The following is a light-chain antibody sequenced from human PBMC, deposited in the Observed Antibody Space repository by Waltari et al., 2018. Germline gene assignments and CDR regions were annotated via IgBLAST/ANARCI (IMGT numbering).Light chain of an antibody. V-gene: IGLV3-19*01. CDR1: SLRSYY. CDR3: NSRDNSGNHVV. CDR2: GKN. J-gene: IGLJ2*01. Sequence: SSELTQDPTVSVALGQTVRITCQGDSLRSYYGSWYQQKPGQAPILVIYGKNNRPSGIPDRFSGSTSGNTASLTITGAQAGDEADYYCNSRDNSGNHVVFGGGTKLIVL.